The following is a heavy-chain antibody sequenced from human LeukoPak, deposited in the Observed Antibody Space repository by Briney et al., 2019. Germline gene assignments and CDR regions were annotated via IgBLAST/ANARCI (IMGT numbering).Heavy chain of an antibody. J-gene: IGHJ6*02. D-gene: IGHD5/OR15-5a*01. CDR1: GFTFSSYS. V-gene: IGHV3-21*01. Sequence: PGGSLRLSCAASGFTFSSYSMNWVRQAPGKGLEWVSSISSSSSYIYYADSVKGRFTISRGNAKNSLYLQMNSLRAEDTAVYYCARDLRQFGNYYYYGMDVWGQGTTVTVSS. CDR2: ISSSSSYI. CDR3: ARDLRQFGNYYYYGMDV.